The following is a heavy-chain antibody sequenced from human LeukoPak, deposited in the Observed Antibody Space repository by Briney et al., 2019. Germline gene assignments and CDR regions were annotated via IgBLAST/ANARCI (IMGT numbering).Heavy chain of an antibody. CDR3: ASAYNYGKVDY. D-gene: IGHD5-18*01. CDR1: GFTVSSNY. CDR2: IYNGGRI. Sequence: GGSLRLSCAVSGFTVSSNYMSWVRQAPGKGLEWVSLIYNGGRIFYADSVKGRFIISTDNSKNTLYLQMNSLRAEDTAVYYCASAYNYGKVDYWGQGTLVTVSS. J-gene: IGHJ4*02. V-gene: IGHV3-66*01.